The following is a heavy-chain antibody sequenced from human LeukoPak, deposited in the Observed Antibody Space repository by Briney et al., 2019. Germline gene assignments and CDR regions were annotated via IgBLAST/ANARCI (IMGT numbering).Heavy chain of an antibody. J-gene: IGHJ4*02. V-gene: IGHV4-59*01. CDR1: GGSISSYY. Sequence: PSETLSLTCTVSGGSISSYYWSWIRQPPGKGLEWIGYIYYSGSTNYNPSLKSRVTISVDTSKNQFSLKLSSVTAADTAVYYCARAGDYGYQYYFDYWGQGTLVTVSS. CDR3: ARAGDYGYQYYFDY. CDR2: IYYSGST. D-gene: IGHD4-17*01.